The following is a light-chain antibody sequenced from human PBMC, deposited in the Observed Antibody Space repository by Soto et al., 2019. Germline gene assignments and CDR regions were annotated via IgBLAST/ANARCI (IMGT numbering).Light chain of an antibody. CDR1: SSNIGNNA. CDR3: AAWDDNLNAYV. CDR2: YDD. Sequence: QSVLTQPPSVSEAPRQRVTISCSGSSSNIGNNAVNWYQQFPGQAPKIVIYYDDLLTSGVSDRFSGSKSGISASLAIIDLQSDDEADYYCAAWDDNLNAYVFGPGTKVTVL. J-gene: IGLJ1*01. V-gene: IGLV1-36*01.